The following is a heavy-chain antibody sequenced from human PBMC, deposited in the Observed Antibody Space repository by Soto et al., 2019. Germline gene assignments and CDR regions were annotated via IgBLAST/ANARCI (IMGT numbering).Heavy chain of an antibody. CDR1: GFTFSSYS. CDR3: ARVNRYSGSYGLGYYGMDV. CDR2: ISSSSSYI. V-gene: IGHV3-21*01. J-gene: IGHJ6*02. Sequence: VGSLRLSCAASGFTFSSYSMNWVRQAPGKGLEWVSSISSSSSYIYYADSVKGRFTISRDNAKNSLYLQMNSLRAEDTAVYYCARVNRYSGSYGLGYYGMDVWGQGTTVTVSS. D-gene: IGHD1-26*01.